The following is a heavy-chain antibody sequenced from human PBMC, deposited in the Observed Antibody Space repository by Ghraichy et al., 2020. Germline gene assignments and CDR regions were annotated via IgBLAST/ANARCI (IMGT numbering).Heavy chain of an antibody. Sequence: SGPTLVKPTETLTLTCTVSGFSLSNARMGVSWIRQPPGKALEWLAHIFSNDEKSYSTSLKSRLTISKDTSKSQVVLTMTNMDPVDTATYYCARIRITYYYDSSGYSQGGWYFDLWGRGTLVTVSS. CDR3: ARIRITYYYDSSGYSQGGWYFDL. CDR2: IFSNDEK. CDR1: GFSLSNARMG. V-gene: IGHV2-26*02. D-gene: IGHD3-22*01. J-gene: IGHJ2*01.